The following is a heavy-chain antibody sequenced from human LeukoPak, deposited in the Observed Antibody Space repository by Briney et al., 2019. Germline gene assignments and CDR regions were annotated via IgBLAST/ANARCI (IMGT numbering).Heavy chain of an antibody. CDR2: FDPEDGET. CDR3: ATVAVAGTYYFDY. Sequence: ASVKVSCKVSGYTLTELSVHWVRQAPGKGLEWMGGFDPEDGETIYAQKSQGRVTMTEDTSTDTAYMELSSLRSEDTAVYYCATVAVAGTYYFDYWGQGTLVTVSS. J-gene: IGHJ4*02. V-gene: IGHV1-24*01. D-gene: IGHD6-19*01. CDR1: GYTLTELS.